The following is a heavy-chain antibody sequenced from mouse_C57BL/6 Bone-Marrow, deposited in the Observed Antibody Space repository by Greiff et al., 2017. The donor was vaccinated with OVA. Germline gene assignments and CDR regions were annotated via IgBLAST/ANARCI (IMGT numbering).Heavy chain of an antibody. CDR1: GYTFTSYW. V-gene: IGHV1-69*01. CDR2: IDPSDSYT. CDR3: ARSYEAAWFAY. Sequence: VQLQQSGAELVMPGASVKLSCKASGYTFTSYWMHWVKQRPGQGLEWIGEIDPSDSYTNYNQKFKGKSTLTVDKSSSTAYMQLSSLTSEDSAVYYCARSYEAAWFAYWGQGTLVTVSA. J-gene: IGHJ3*01. D-gene: IGHD2-3*01.